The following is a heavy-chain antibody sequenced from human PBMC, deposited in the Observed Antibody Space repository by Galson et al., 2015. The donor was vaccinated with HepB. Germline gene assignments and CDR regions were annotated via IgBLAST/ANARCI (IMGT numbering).Heavy chain of an antibody. V-gene: IGHV3-21*01. CDR1: GFTFSSYS. J-gene: IGHJ4*02. D-gene: IGHD2-15*01. CDR2: ISSSSSYI. Sequence: LRLSCAASGFTFSSYSMNWVRQAPGKGLEWVSSISSSSSYIYYADSVKGRFTISRDNAKNSLYLQMNSLRAEDTAVYYCARDGAYCSGGSCYSDFDYWGQGTLVTVSS. CDR3: ARDGAYCSGGSCYSDFDY.